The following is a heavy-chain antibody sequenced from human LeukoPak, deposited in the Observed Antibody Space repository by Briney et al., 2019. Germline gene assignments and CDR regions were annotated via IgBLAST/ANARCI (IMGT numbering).Heavy chain of an antibody. J-gene: IGHJ4*02. D-gene: IGHD3-10*01. CDR2: INTNTGNP. Sequence: ASVKVSCKASGYTFTSYAMNWVRQAPGQGLEWMGWINTNTGNPTYAQGFTGRFVFSLDASVSTAYLQISSLKAEDTAVYYCARVLAMVRGAPFDYWGQGTLVTVSS. CDR3: ARVLAMVRGAPFDY. CDR1: GYTFTSYA. V-gene: IGHV7-4-1*02.